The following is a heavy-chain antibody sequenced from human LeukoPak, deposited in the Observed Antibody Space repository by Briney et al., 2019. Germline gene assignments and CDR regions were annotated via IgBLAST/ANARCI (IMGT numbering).Heavy chain of an antibody. CDR3: AREGVAVAGKNYYYYMDV. V-gene: IGHV3-20*04. D-gene: IGHD6-19*01. CDR1: GFTFSNYG. J-gene: IGHJ6*03. CDR2: INWNGGST. Sequence: GGSLRLSCAASGFTFSNYGMSWVRQAPGKGLEWVSGINWNGGSTGYADSVKGRFTISRDNAKNSLYLQMNSLRAEDTALYYCAREGVAVAGKNYYYYMDVWGKGTTVTVSS.